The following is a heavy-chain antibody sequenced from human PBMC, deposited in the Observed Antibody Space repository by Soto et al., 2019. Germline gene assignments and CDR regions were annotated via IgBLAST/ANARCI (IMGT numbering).Heavy chain of an antibody. CDR3: ARPIGGLFFDS. J-gene: IGHJ4*02. CDR2: IGGRGGTT. V-gene: IGHV3-23*01. CDR1: GFTFSNYA. Sequence: GGSLRLSCVASGFTFSNYAMAWVRQAPGKGLEWVSLIGGRGGTTKYADSVKGRFSISRDDSKTTLYLQMNTLEAEDTAMYYCARPIGGLFFDSRGQGTPVTVSS.